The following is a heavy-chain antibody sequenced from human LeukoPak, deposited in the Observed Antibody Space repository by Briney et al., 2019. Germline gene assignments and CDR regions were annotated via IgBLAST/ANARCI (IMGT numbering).Heavy chain of an antibody. J-gene: IGHJ4*02. CDR2: MRSGGSYI. D-gene: IGHD2-21*01. V-gene: IGHV3-21*04. CDR3: ARDRPTGSSRVFVVQ. Sequence: PGGSLRLSCSASGFTFSTYAMTWVRQAPGKGLEWISSMRSGGSYIYYEDSVRGRFTISRDNTKNSLFLVTNNLSAADTAIYYCARDRPTGSSRVFVVQWGQGTQVTVFS. CDR1: GFTFSTYA.